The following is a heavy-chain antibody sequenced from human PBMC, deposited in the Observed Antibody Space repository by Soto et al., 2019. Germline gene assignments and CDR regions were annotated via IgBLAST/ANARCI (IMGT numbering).Heavy chain of an antibody. CDR3: ARDNTIGGRFFDY. D-gene: IGHD3-9*01. J-gene: IGHJ4*02. Sequence: QVQLVESGGGXXXXXXXXRLSCAASGFTFNSFGMHWVRQAPGKGLEWVAVIWYDGSNKYYADSVKGRFTISRDNSKNPLYLQMDSLRAEDTAVYYCARDNTIGGRFFDYWGQGSLVTVSS. V-gene: IGHV3-33*01. CDR1: GFTFNSFG. CDR2: IWYDGSNK.